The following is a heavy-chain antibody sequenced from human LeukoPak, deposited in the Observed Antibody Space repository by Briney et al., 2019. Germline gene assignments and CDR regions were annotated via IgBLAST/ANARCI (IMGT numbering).Heavy chain of an antibody. D-gene: IGHD3-10*01. CDR3: ARDMYYGSGSYDYYYYGMDV. J-gene: IGHJ6*02. V-gene: IGHV3-48*04. CDR1: GFTFSSYS. CDR2: ISSSGSTI. Sequence: GGSLRLSCAASGFTFSSYSMNWVRQAPGKGLEWVSYISSSGSTIYYADSVKGRFTISRDNAKNSLYLQMNSLRAEDTAVYYCARDMYYGSGSYDYYYYGMDVWGQGTTVTVSS.